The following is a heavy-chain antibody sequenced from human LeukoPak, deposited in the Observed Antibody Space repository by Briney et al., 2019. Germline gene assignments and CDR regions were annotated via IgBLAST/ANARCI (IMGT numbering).Heavy chain of an antibody. CDR1: GFTFSSYA. D-gene: IGHD5-18*01. V-gene: IGHV3-30-3*01. Sequence: GGSLRLSCAASGFTFSSYAMHWVRQAPGKGLEWVAVISYDGSNKYYADSVKGRFTISRDNSKNTLYLQMNSLRAEDTAVYYCARDKDPDRGTAMLSGWYFDYWGQGTLVTVSS. CDR2: ISYDGSNK. CDR3: ARDKDPDRGTAMLSGWYFDY. J-gene: IGHJ4*02.